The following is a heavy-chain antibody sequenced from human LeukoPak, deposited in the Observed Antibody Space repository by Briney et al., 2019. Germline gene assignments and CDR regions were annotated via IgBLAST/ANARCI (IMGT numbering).Heavy chain of an antibody. D-gene: IGHD6-6*01. Sequence: GGSLRLSCTASGFSFNGHWMHWARKLPGKGLVWVSRISPTGSTTSYADSVKGRFTVSRDNAKNTLYLQVNNLRAEDTAVYYCARGPNSNWSGLDFWGQGTLLTVSS. CDR2: ISPTGSTT. V-gene: IGHV3-74*01. CDR3: ARGPNSNWSGLDF. CDR1: GFSFNGHW. J-gene: IGHJ4*02.